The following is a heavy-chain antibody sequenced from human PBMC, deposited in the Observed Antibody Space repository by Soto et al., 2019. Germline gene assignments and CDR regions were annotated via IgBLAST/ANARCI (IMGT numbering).Heavy chain of an antibody. Sequence: SETLSLTCTVSGGSISSGVYYWSWIRQPPGKGLEWIGSIYYSGSTYYSPSLKSRVTISVDTSKNQFSLKLNSMTAADTAVYYCARHNYGSGSTYFDYWGQGTLVTVSS. CDR3: ARHNYGSGSTYFDY. V-gene: IGHV4-39*01. J-gene: IGHJ4*02. CDR2: IYYSGST. D-gene: IGHD3-10*01. CDR1: GGSISSGVYY.